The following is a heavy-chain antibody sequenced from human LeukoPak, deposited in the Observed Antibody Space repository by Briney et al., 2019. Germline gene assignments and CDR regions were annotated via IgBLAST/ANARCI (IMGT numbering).Heavy chain of an antibody. Sequence: GGSLRLSCAASGFTFSSYSMSWVRQTPGKGLEWVAATSSSDAGTYHADSVRGRFTISRDNSKNTLYLQMNSLRAEDAAVYFCAKAPVTSCRGAYCYPFDSWGQGTLVTVSS. CDR3: AKAPVTSCRGAYCYPFDS. CDR2: TSSSDAGT. J-gene: IGHJ4*02. V-gene: IGHV3-23*01. D-gene: IGHD2-21*01. CDR1: GFTFSSYS.